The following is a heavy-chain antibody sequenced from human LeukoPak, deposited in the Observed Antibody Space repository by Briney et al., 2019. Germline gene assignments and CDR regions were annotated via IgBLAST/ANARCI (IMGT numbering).Heavy chain of an antibody. Sequence: GGSLRLSCAASGFTFSSYSMNWVRQAPGKGLEWVSSISSSSSYIYYADSVKGRSTISRDNAKNSLYLQMNSLRAEDTAVYYCARAGSGSYYYFDYWGQGTLVTVSS. CDR1: GFTFSSYS. CDR2: ISSSSSYI. D-gene: IGHD3-10*01. J-gene: IGHJ4*02. CDR3: ARAGSGSYYYFDY. V-gene: IGHV3-21*01.